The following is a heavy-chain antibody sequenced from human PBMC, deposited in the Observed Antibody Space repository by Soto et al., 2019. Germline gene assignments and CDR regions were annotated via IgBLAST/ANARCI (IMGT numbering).Heavy chain of an antibody. D-gene: IGHD2-8*01. CDR2: FYYTGSI. CDR3: ARSMLYSGESNYSPFDY. V-gene: IGHV4-61*01. J-gene: IGHJ4*02. Sequence: QVQLQESGPGLVKPSETLSLTCTVSGGSVSSGSYYWSWIRQPPGKGLEWIGYFYYTGSINYNPSLKRRVTISIDASKNQFSLRLTSVTAADTAVYYCARSMLYSGESNYSPFDYWGQGTLVTVSS. CDR1: GGSVSSGSYY.